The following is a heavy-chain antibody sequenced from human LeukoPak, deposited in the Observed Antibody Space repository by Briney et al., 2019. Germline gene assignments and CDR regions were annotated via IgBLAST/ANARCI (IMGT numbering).Heavy chain of an antibody. CDR3: ARGHVRGYSYGFGY. Sequence: PGGFLRLSCAASGFMFRSYGMHWVRQAPGKGLEYVAVIWYDGSNKYYTDSVKGRFTISRDNSNNTLYLQMNSLRVEDTAVYYCARGHVRGYSYGFGYWGQGSLVTVSS. CDR2: IWYDGSNK. D-gene: IGHD5-18*01. V-gene: IGHV3-33*08. CDR1: GFMFRSYG. J-gene: IGHJ4*02.